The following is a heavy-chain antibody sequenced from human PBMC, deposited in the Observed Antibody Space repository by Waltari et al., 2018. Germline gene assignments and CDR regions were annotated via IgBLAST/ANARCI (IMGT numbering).Heavy chain of an antibody. CDR1: GFTFSSYA. D-gene: IGHD6-6*01. V-gene: IGHV3-30-3*01. CDR3: ASLSSSSLKHVY. J-gene: IGHJ4*02. Sequence: QVQLVESGGGVVQPGRSLRLSCAASGFTFSSYAMPWVRQAPGKGLEWVAVISYDGSNKYYADSVKGRFTISRDNSKNTLYLQMNSLRAEDTAVYYCASLSSSSLKHVYWGQGTLVTVSS. CDR2: ISYDGSNK.